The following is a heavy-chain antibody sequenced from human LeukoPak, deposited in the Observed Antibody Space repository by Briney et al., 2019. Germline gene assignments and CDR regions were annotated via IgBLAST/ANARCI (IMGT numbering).Heavy chain of an antibody. CDR1: GFTFSSYG. J-gene: IGHJ4*02. CDR2: ISGSGGST. Sequence: GGSLRLSCAASGFTFSSYGMSWVRQAPGKGLEWVSAISGSGGSTYYADSVKGRFTISRDNSKNTLYLQMNSLRAEDTAVYYCAKSGYYDSSGYPVDYFDYWGQGTLVTVSS. CDR3: AKSGYYDSSGYPVDYFDY. V-gene: IGHV3-23*01. D-gene: IGHD3-22*01.